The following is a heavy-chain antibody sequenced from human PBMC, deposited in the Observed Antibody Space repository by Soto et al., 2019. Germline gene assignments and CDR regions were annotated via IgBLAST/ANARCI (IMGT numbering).Heavy chain of an antibody. Sequence: GGSLRLSCAASGFTFSSYWMSWVRQAPGKGLEWVANIKQDGSEKYYVDSVKGRFTISRDNAKNSLYLQMNSLRAEDTAVYYCARIDSAAGGYCSGGSCCSLDYWGQGTLVTVSS. CDR1: GFTFSSYW. V-gene: IGHV3-7*01. CDR2: IKQDGSEK. CDR3: ARIDSAAGGYCSGGSCCSLDY. D-gene: IGHD2-15*01. J-gene: IGHJ4*02.